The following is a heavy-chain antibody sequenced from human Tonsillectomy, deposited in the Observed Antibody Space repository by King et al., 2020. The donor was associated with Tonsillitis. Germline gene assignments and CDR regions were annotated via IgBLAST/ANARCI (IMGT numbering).Heavy chain of an antibody. J-gene: IGHJ4*02. V-gene: IGHV4-38-2*02. CDR3: AREYSGGYFDH. D-gene: IGHD1-26*01. CDR2: IYHNGGP. Sequence: QLQESGPGLVKPSETLSLTCTVSGYSMTTGYYWGWIRQPPGKGLEWIGSIYHNGGPLYNPSLKSRVTMSVDASTNRFSLKLNSVTAADTAVYYCAREYSGGYFDHWGQGTLVTVSS. CDR1: GYSMTTGYY.